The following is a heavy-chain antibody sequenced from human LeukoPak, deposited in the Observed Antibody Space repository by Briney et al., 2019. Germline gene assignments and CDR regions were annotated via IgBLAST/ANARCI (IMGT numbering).Heavy chain of an antibody. CDR1: GGTFSSYA. Sequence: ASVRVSCKASGGTFSSYAISWVRQAPGQGLEWMGGIIPIFGSANYAQKFQGRVTITADESTSTAYMELSSLRSEDTAVYYCAVGGVRGVIDYWGQGTLVTVSS. CDR2: IIPIFGSA. J-gene: IGHJ4*02. V-gene: IGHV1-69*13. D-gene: IGHD3-10*01. CDR3: AVGGVRGVIDY.